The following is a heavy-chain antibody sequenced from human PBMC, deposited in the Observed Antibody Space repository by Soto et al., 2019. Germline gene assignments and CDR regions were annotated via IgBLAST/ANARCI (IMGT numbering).Heavy chain of an antibody. CDR1: GGSISSSSYY. CDR3: ARVARRCSGDSCYRNWFDP. Sequence: SETLSLTCTVSGGSISSSSYYWGWIRQPPGKGLEWIGSIYYSGSTYYNPSLKSRVTISLDTSMNQFSLTLSSVTAADTAVYYCARVARRCSGDSCYRNWFDPWGQGTLVTVSS. CDR2: IYYSGST. D-gene: IGHD2-15*01. V-gene: IGHV4-39*07. J-gene: IGHJ5*02.